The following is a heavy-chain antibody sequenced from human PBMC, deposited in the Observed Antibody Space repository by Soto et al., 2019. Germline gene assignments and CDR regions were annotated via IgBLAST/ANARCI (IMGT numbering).Heavy chain of an antibody. Sequence: QLQLQPSVAGLVKPSQTMSLPCAVSGGSISRGGYSWIWIRHPPGKGLECIGYIYHSGSTYYNPYLKSRVTISVDRSKNQFSPKLSSVTAADTAVYYCDRAVEAVNWFDPCGQGTLVTVSS. CDR2: IYHSGST. D-gene: IGHD6-25*01. J-gene: IGHJ5*02. V-gene: IGHV4-30-2*01. CDR1: GGSISRGGYS. CDR3: DRAVEAVNWFDP.